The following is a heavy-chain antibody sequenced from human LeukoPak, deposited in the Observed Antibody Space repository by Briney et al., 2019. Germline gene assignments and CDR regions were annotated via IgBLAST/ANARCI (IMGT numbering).Heavy chain of an antibody. CDR2: IKQDGSEI. D-gene: IGHD3-10*01. J-gene: IGHJ6*02. V-gene: IGHV3-7*05. CDR3: SRDSIRMVRGLVPIDHYGMDV. Sequence: GGSLRLSCAASGFTFSSYWMSWVRQSPKGLEWVANIKQDGSEIYYVDSVKGRFTISRDNAKNSLYLQMNSLRDEDSAVYYCSRDSIRMVRGLVPIDHYGMDVWGQGTTVTVSS. CDR1: GFTFSSYW.